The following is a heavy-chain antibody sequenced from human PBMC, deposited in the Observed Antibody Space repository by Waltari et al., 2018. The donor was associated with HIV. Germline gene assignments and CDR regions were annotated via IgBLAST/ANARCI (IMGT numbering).Heavy chain of an antibody. D-gene: IGHD2-21*02. CDR3: ASGLGDWGY. J-gene: IGHJ4*02. V-gene: IGHV3-7*02. CDR1: GFTFSGYW. Sequence: DVHLVESGGALVQPGGSLRLSCAASGFTFSGYWMSWVRQAPGKGLEVGATRTPGGSTKLHVDAVRGRFTISRDNAKDSLYLQMSSLRAEDTAVYYCASGLGDWGYWGRGTLVTVSS. CDR2: RTPGGSTK.